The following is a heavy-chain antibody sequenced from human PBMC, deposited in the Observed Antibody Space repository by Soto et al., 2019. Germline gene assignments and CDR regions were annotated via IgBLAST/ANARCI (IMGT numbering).Heavy chain of an antibody. J-gene: IGHJ3*01. Sequence: EVQLVESGGGLVQPGESLRLSCAASGFSFTSHWMSWVRQAPGKGLEWVATIKRDGSASYYLGSVKGRFTISRDNANDSRFLEMTSLRAEDTAVYYCARDQGREILASAFDFWGQGTKVTVSS. CDR1: GFSFTSHW. CDR3: ARDQGREILASAFDF. CDR2: IKRDGSAS. D-gene: IGHD5-12*01. V-gene: IGHV3-7*01.